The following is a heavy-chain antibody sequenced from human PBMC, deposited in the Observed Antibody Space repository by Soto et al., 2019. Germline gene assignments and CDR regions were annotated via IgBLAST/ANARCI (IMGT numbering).Heavy chain of an antibody. CDR1: GGYISSCY. CDR2: IFYSGNT. D-gene: IGHD4-17*01. V-gene: IGHV4-59*01. J-gene: IGHJ4*02. CDR3: ARDSGYGDPFDY. Sequence: SENLSLTCTVSGGYISSCYGSWIRQPPGKGLEWIGYIFYSGNTNYNPSLRSRVTISVDTSKNQFSLKLSSVTATDTAVYYCARDSGYGDPFDYWGQGTPVTVS.